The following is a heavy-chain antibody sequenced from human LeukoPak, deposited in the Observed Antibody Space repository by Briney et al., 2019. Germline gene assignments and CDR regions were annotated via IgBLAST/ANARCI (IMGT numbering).Heavy chain of an antibody. CDR2: ISYDGKNK. Sequence: GGSLRLSCAASGFTFSSYGMHWVRQAPGKGPEWVAVISYDGKNKYYADSVKGRFTISRDNSKNTLYLQMNSLRLEDTAVYYCGGGSHWSDYWGQGGLVTVSS. D-gene: IGHD3-3*01. V-gene: IGHV3-30*03. CDR3: GGGSHWSDY. CDR1: GFTFSSYG. J-gene: IGHJ4*02.